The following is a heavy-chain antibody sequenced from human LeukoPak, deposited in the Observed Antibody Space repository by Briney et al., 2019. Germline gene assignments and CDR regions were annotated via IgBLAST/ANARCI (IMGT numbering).Heavy chain of an antibody. V-gene: IGHV3-21*01. CDR3: ATAPNYYGTTPRYYYYIDV. CDR1: GFTFSSYS. D-gene: IGHD3-10*01. J-gene: IGHJ6*03. CDR2: ISSSSSYI. Sequence: GGSLRLSCAASGFTFSSYSMNWVRQAPGKGLEWVSSISSSSSYIYYADSVKGRFTISRDNAKNSRYLQMNSLRAEDTAVYYCATAPNYYGTTPRYYYYIDVWGKGTTVTVSS.